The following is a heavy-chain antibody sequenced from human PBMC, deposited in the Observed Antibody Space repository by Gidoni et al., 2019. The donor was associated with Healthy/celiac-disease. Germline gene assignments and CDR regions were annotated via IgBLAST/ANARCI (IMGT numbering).Heavy chain of an antibody. CDR3: ARAMTSRSPLDY. D-gene: IGHD3-22*01. Sequence: QVQLVQSGAEVKKPGASVKVSCMASVYTFTGYYMHWVRQAPGQGLEWMGWIDPNSGGTNYAQKFQGRVTRTRDTSISTAYMELSRLRSDDTAVYYCARAMTSRSPLDYWGQGTLVTVSS. V-gene: IGHV1-2*02. J-gene: IGHJ4*02. CDR1: VYTFTGYY. CDR2: IDPNSGGT.